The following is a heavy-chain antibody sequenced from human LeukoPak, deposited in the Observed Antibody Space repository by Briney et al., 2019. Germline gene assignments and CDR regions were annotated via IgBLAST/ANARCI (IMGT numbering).Heavy chain of an antibody. Sequence: GASVKVSCKASGYTFTSYAMHWVRQAPRQRLEWMGWINAVNGDTKYSQKFQGRVTITRDTSASTAYMELSSLRSEDTAVYYCARDRGITMIVVGGDFDYWGQGTLVTVSS. V-gene: IGHV1-3*01. D-gene: IGHD3-22*01. CDR2: INAVNGDT. CDR1: GYTFTSYA. CDR3: ARDRGITMIVVGGDFDY. J-gene: IGHJ4*02.